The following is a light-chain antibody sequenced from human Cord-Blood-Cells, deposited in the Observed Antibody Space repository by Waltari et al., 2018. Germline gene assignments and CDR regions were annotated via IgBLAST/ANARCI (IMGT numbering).Light chain of an antibody. CDR2: DVS. J-gene: IGLJ1*01. Sequence: QSALTQPASVSGSPGQPITISCTGTRSDVGGYKYVSWYQQHPGKAPKLMIYDVSNRPSGVSNRFSGSKSGNTASLTISGLQAEDEADYYCSSYTSSSTYVFGTGTKVTVL. V-gene: IGLV2-14*03. CDR1: RSDVGGYKY. CDR3: SSYTSSSTYV.